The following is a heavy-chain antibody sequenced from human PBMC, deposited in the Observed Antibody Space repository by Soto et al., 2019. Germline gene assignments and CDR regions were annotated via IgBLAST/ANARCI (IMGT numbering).Heavy chain of an antibody. CDR3: ARVFIYYGSGIVFWFDP. V-gene: IGHV4-4*02. Sequence: SETLSLTCAVSGGSISSSNWWSWVRQPPGKGLEWIGEIYHSGSTNYNPSLKSRVTISVDKSKNQFSLKLSSVTAADTAVYYCARVFIYYGSGIVFWFDPWGQGTLVTVSS. D-gene: IGHD3-10*01. CDR2: IYHSGST. J-gene: IGHJ5*02. CDR1: GGSISSSNW.